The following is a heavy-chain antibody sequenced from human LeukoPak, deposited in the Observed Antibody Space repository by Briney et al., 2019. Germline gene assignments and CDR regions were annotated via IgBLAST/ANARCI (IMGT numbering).Heavy chain of an antibody. Sequence: GESLKISCKGSGYSFTSYWIGWVRQVPGKGLEWMGIIYPCDSDTRYSPSFQGQVTISADKSISTAYLQWSSLKASDTAMYYCARLGGADIVVVPAASPYYFDYWGQGTLVTVSS. J-gene: IGHJ4*02. CDR1: GYSFTSYW. V-gene: IGHV5-51*01. CDR3: ARLGGADIVVVPAASPYYFDY. CDR2: IYPCDSDT. D-gene: IGHD2-2*01.